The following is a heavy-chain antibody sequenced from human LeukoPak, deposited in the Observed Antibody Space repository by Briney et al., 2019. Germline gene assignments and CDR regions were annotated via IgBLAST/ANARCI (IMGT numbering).Heavy chain of an antibody. Sequence: SETLSLTCTVSGYSITIGYYWGWIRQPPGKGLEWIGSIYRRGSSYYNPSLKSRVTISVDTSKNQFSLKLSSVTAADTAVYYCARGRPDYDILTGYPTSLYHFDYWGQGTLVTVSS. CDR1: GYSITIGYY. CDR2: IYRRGSS. CDR3: ARGRPDYDILTGYPTSLYHFDY. V-gene: IGHV4-38-2*02. D-gene: IGHD3-9*01. J-gene: IGHJ4*02.